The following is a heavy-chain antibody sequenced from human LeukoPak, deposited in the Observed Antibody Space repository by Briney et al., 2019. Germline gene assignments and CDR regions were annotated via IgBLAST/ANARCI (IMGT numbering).Heavy chain of an antibody. V-gene: IGHV1-2*02. J-gene: IGHJ6*02. CDR1: GYTFTGYC. Sequence: ASVKVSCKASGYTFTGYCLHWVRQAPGQGLEWMAWINPDSGGTIYAQKFQGRVTMTRDTSITTAYMELSRLTSDDTAVYFCARASSWYSYGMDLWGQGTTVTVSS. D-gene: IGHD6-13*01. CDR2: INPDSGGT. CDR3: ARASSWYSYGMDL.